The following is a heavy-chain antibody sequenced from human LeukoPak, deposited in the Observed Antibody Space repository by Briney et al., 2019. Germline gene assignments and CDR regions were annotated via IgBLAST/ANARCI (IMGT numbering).Heavy chain of an antibody. V-gene: IGHV4-59*01. CDR3: ATHPGITAAGFFDY. J-gene: IGHJ4*02. D-gene: IGHD6-13*01. CDR2: IYYSGRT. Sequence: PSETLSLTCTVSGGSITTYYWSWIRQPPGKGLEWIGYIYYSGRTNYNPSLRSRVTISVDTSKNQFPLKLTSVTAADTAVYYCATHPGITAAGFFDYWGQGTLVTVSS. CDR1: GGSITTYY.